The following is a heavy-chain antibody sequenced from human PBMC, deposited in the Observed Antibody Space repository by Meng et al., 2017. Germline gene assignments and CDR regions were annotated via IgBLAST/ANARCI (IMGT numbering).Heavy chain of an antibody. CDR2: IYHSGST. D-gene: IGHD1-26*01. CDR3: ARDVVGAIIIARGDY. CDR1: GGSISSRNW. V-gene: IGHV4-4*02. J-gene: IGHJ4*02. Sequence: VDLQDAGPGWVNPSGTLPLPCAVSGGSISSRNWWRLVRQPPGKGLEWIGEIYHSGSTNYNPSLKSRVTISVDKSKNQFSLKLSSVTAADTAVYYCARDVVGAIIIARGDYWGQGTLVTVSS.